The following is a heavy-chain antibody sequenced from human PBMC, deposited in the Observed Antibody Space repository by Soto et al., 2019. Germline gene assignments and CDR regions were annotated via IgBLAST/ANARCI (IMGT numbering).Heavy chain of an antibody. CDR3: ATNDYYYYGMDV. CDR1: GFTFSSYG. J-gene: IGHJ6*02. D-gene: IGHD2-8*01. V-gene: IGHV3-30*03. Sequence: GGSLRLSCAASGFTFSSYGMHWVRQAPGKGLEWVAVISYDGSNKYYADSVKGRFTISRDNSKNTLYLQMNSLRAEDTAVYYCATNDYYYYGMDVWGQGTTVTVSS. CDR2: ISYDGSNK.